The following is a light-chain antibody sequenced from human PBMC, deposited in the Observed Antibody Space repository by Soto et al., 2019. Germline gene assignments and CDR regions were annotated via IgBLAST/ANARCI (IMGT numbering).Light chain of an antibody. J-gene: IGLJ2*01. Sequence: QAVVTQVPSFSVSPGGTVTLTCGLSAGSVSASYYPSWYQQTPGQAPRTLIYTTNTRSSGVPDRFSGSILGNKAALTITGAQADDESDYYCVLYMGRGILVFGGGTKLTVL. CDR3: VLYMGRGILV. V-gene: IGLV8-61*01. CDR2: TTN. CDR1: AGSVSASYY.